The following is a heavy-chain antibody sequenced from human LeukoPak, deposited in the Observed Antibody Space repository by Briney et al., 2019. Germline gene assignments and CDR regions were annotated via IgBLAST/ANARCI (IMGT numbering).Heavy chain of an antibody. Sequence: PGGSLRLSCAASGLTFSSYAMSWVRQAPGKGLEWVSGISGSGDTTYYADSVKGRFAISRDNSKNTLYLQMNSLRAEDTAVYYCAKGPFCDYDASGYENYFDYWGQGTLVTVSS. J-gene: IGHJ4*02. V-gene: IGHV3-23*01. CDR1: GLTFSSYA. D-gene: IGHD3-22*01. CDR2: ISGSGDTT. CDR3: AKGPFCDYDASGYENYFDY.